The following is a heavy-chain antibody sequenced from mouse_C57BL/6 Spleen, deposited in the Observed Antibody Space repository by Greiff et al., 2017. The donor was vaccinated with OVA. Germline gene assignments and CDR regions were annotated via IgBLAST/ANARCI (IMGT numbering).Heavy chain of an antibody. J-gene: IGHJ3*01. D-gene: IGHD1-1*01. CDR1: GFTFSNYW. CDR2: IRLKSDNYAT. Sequence: EVKLVESGGGLVQPGGSMKLSCVASGFTFSNYWMHWVRQSPEKGLEWVAQIRLKSDNYATHYAESVKGRFTISRDDSKNIVYLKLNNSRVEDTGIYYSTGRGNTVVPWGQGTLVTVSA. V-gene: IGHV6-3*01. CDR3: TGRGNTVVP.